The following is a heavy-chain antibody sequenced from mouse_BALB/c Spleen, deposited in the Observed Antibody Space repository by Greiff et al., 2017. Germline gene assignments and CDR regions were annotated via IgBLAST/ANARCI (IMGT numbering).Heavy chain of an antibody. CDR1: GYSITSGYY. J-gene: IGHJ3*01. D-gene: IGHD2-10*01. Sequence: EVQRVESGPGLVKPSQSLSLTCSVTGYSITSGYYWNWIRQFPGNKLEWMGYISYDGSNNYNPSLKNRISITRDTSKNQFFLKLNSVTTEDTATYYCARAPAYWGFAYWGQGTLVTVSA. CDR2: ISYDGSN. CDR3: ARAPAYWGFAY. V-gene: IGHV3-6*02.